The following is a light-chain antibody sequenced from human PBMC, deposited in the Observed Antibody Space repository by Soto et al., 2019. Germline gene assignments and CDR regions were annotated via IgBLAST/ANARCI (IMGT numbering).Light chain of an antibody. CDR3: LQDFNYPYT. J-gene: IGKJ2*01. CDR1: QAIRSD. V-gene: IGKV1-6*01. Sequence: AIQMSQTPSSLSASVGDRVTITCRASQAIRSDLGWYQQKPGKAPKLLIFTASSLQSGVPPRVSGSGSGTDFTLNISSLQPEDFATYYCLQDFNYPYTFGQGTNLEIK. CDR2: TAS.